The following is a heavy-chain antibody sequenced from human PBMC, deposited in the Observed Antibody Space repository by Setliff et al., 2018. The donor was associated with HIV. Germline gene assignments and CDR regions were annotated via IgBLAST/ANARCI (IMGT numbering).Heavy chain of an antibody. CDR2: IDYNSRYI. CDR1: GFAFKNYN. J-gene: IGHJ6*03. CDR3: AKDPGATVYGFYMDA. D-gene: IGHD4-17*01. Sequence: GGSLRLSCAASGFAFKNYNMNWVRQAPGKGLEWVSSIDYNSRYIYYADSLKGRFTVSRDNAKNSLFLQMHSLRHEDTAVYFCAKDPGATVYGFYMDAWGKGTTVTVSS. V-gene: IGHV3-21*04.